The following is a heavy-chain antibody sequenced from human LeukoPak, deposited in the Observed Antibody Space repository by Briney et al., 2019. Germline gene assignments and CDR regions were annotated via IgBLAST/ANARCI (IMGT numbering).Heavy chain of an antibody. CDR1: GGSFSGYY. CDR2: INHSGST. J-gene: IGHJ3*02. CDR3: ARGGRRLRYFIGSRGFQDAFDI. Sequence: PSETLSLTCAVYGGSFSGYYWSWIRQPPGKGLEWIGEINHSGSTNYNPSLKSRVTISVDASKNQFSLKLSSVTAADTAVYYCARGGRRLRYFIGSRGFQDAFDIWGQGTMVTVSS. V-gene: IGHV4-34*01. D-gene: IGHD3-9*01.